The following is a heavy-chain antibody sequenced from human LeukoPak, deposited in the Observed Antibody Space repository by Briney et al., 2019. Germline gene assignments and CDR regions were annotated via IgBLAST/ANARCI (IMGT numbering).Heavy chain of an antibody. CDR1: GGSISSGGYY. CDR3: ARVVPYYYGMDV. Sequence: PSQTLSLACTVSGGSISSGGYYWSWIRQHPGKGLEWIGYIYYSGSTYYNPSLKSRVTISVDTSKNQFSLKLSSVTAADTAVYYCARVVPYYYGMDVWGQGTTVTVSS. CDR2: IYYSGST. V-gene: IGHV4-31*03. J-gene: IGHJ6*02.